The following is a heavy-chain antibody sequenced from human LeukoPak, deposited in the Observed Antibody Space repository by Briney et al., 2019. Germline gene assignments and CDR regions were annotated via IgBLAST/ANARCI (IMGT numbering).Heavy chain of an antibody. CDR1: GFTFKDYG. CDR2: INWNGGGT. CDR3: ARGLEQLWAIYYYMDV. Sequence: PGRSLRLSCAATGFTFKDYGMHWVRQPPGKGLEWVSSINWNGGGTDYADSVKGRFTISRDNAKNSLYLQMNSLRAEDTAVYYCARGLEQLWAIYYYMDVWGKGTTVTVSS. V-gene: IGHV3-20*04. J-gene: IGHJ6*03. D-gene: IGHD5-18*01.